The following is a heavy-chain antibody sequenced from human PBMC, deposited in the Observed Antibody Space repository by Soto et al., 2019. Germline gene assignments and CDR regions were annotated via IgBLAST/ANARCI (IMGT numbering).Heavy chain of an antibody. V-gene: IGHV4-39*01. D-gene: IGHD3-22*01. CDR3: ANYDSSGGYFDY. CDR1: GGSISSSSHY. J-gene: IGHJ4*02. CDR2: IYYSGTT. Sequence: SETLSLTCTVSGGSISSSSHYWGWIRQPPGKGLEWIGIIYYSGTTYYNPSLKSRVTISVDTSKNQFSLKLSSVTAADTALYNCANYDSSGGYFDYWGQGTLVTVSS.